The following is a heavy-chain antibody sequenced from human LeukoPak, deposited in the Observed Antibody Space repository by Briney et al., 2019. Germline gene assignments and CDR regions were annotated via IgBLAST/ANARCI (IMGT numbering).Heavy chain of an antibody. Sequence: SETLSLTCTVSGGSISGYYWSWVRQSPEKGLESIGFIYSTGSTSYNPSLRSRVTISIDTSQNQFYLRLTSVTAADTAVYFCARELRGYCSGETCYGGGYYYYYMDVWGKGTTVTVSS. J-gene: IGHJ6*03. CDR3: ARELRGYCSGETCYGGGYYYYYMDV. D-gene: IGHD2-15*01. CDR2: IYSTGST. V-gene: IGHV4-59*01. CDR1: GGSISGYY.